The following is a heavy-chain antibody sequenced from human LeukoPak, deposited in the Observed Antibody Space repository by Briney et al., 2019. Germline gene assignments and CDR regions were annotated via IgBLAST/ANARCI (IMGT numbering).Heavy chain of an antibody. J-gene: IGHJ4*02. V-gene: IGHV3-30*04. D-gene: IGHD3-22*01. CDR2: ISQDGSNQ. Sequence: GGSLRLSCEASGLSFRDYAMHWVRQAPGRGLEWVAVISQDGSNQNYAGSVQDRVTISRDNSKNTLFLQMFTLKTEDTAVYFCVRGRADSSAYYWGPFDLWGQGALVTVSA. CDR3: VRGRADSSAYYWGPFDL. CDR1: GLSFRDYA.